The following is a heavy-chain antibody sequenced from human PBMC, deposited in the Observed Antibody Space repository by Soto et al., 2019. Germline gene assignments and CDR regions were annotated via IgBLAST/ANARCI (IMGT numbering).Heavy chain of an antibody. D-gene: IGHD2-15*01. J-gene: IGHJ4*02. CDR1: GFSFSSYS. Sequence: GGSLRLSCAASGFSFSSYSMSWVRQAPGKGLDWVSAISGSGTKTHYADSVKGRFTISRDNSKNTLYLQMNSLRAEDTAVYYCAKDHPVIEVVKVFEYGGRGALVTVSS. CDR2: ISGSGTKT. V-gene: IGHV3-23*01. CDR3: AKDHPVIEVVKVFEY.